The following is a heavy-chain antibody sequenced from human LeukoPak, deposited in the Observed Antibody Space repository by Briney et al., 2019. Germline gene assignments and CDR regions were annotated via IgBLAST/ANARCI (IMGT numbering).Heavy chain of an antibody. CDR1: GFTFSKYW. Sequence: GGSLRLSCVGSGFTFSKYWMNWVRQAPGKGLEWVANIKEDGSQIYYVDSVRGRFTISRDNAKNSVYLQMNSLRAEDTAVYYCARDRLAAAGTYYYYYYMDVWGKGTTVTVSS. CDR2: IKEDGSQI. D-gene: IGHD6-13*01. V-gene: IGHV3-7*03. J-gene: IGHJ6*03. CDR3: ARDRLAAAGTYYYYYYMDV.